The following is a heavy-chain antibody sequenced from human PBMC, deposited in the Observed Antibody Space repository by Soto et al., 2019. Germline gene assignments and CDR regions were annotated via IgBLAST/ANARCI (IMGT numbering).Heavy chain of an antibody. CDR2: IIPIFGTA. CDR3: ARDTLLLGHRGKGVPQFDY. Sequence: QVQLVQSGAEVKKPGSSVKVSCKASGGTFSSYAISWVRQAPGQGLEGMGGIIPIFGTANYAQKFQGRVTITEDEATGTAYMELSSLGSEDTAVYYCARDTLLLGHRGKGVPQFDYWGQGTLVTVSS. J-gene: IGHJ4*02. V-gene: IGHV1-69*01. D-gene: IGHD1-26*01. CDR1: GGTFSSYA.